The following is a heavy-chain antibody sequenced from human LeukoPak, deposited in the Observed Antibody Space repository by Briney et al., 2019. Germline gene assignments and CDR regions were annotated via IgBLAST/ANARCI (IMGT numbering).Heavy chain of an antibody. CDR3: ARSVAVNRYYFDY. CDR1: GGSVSSGSYY. CDR2: IYYSGST. V-gene: IGHV4-61*01. Sequence: PSETLSLTCTVSGGSVSSGSYYWSWIRQPPGKGLEWIGYIYYSGSTNYNPSLKSRGTISVDTSKNQFSLKLSSVTAADTAVYYCARSVAVNRYYFDYWGQGTLVTVSS. D-gene: IGHD6-19*01. J-gene: IGHJ4*02.